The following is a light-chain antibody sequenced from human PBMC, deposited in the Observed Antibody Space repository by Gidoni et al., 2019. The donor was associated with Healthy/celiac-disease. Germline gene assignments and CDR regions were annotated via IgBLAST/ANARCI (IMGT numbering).Light chain of an antibody. CDR3: QQYGSSPLT. Sequence: DIVVTQSPGTLSLSPGERATLSCRASQSVSSSYLAWYQQKPGQAPRLLIDGASRRTTGIPERFSGSGSGTNITLTISRLEPEDFAVYYCQQYGSSPLTFGGGTKVEIK. CDR2: GAS. J-gene: IGKJ4*01. CDR1: QSVSSSY. V-gene: IGKV3-20*01.